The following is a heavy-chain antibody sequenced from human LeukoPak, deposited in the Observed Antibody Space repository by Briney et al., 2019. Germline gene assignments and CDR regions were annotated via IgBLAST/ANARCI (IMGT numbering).Heavy chain of an antibody. J-gene: IGHJ4*02. CDR1: GYSFTSYW. D-gene: IGHD2-15*01. Sequence: GESLKISCKGSGYSFTSYWIGWVRQMPGKGLEWMGIIYPGDSDTRYSPSFQGQVTISADKSISTAYPQWSSLKASDTALYYCARTNYCSGGSCYFETDYWGQGTLVTVSS. CDR3: ARTNYCSGGSCYFETDY. CDR2: IYPGDSDT. V-gene: IGHV5-51*01.